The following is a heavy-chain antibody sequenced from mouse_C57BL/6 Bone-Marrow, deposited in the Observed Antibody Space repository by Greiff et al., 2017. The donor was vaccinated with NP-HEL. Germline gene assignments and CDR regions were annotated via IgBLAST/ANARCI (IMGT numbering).Heavy chain of an antibody. V-gene: IGHV1-78*01. J-gene: IGHJ3*01. CDR2: IYPRDGST. CDR1: GYTFTDHT. D-gene: IGHD3-2*02. CDR3: ARRAQATAWFAY. Sequence: VKLVESDAELVKPGASVKISCKVSGYTFTDHTIHWMKQRPEQGLEWIGYIYPRDGSTKYNEKFKGKATLTADKSSSTAYMQLNSLTSEDSAVYFCARRAQATAWFAYWGQGTLVTVSA.